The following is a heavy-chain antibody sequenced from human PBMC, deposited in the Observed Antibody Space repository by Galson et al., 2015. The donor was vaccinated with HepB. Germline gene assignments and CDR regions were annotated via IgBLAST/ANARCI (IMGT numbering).Heavy chain of an antibody. CDR2: LIAIGTST. V-gene: IGHV3-23*05. D-gene: IGHD3-16*01. Sequence: SLRLSCATSGFTFPNYAMRWVPQAPGKGLEWVSGLIAIGTSTHYADSVKGRFTISSDNSKNTIYLQMNSLRAEDSAVYYCAKDYADKLMTSETAALFEYWGQGALVTVSS. J-gene: IGHJ4*02. CDR3: AKDYADKLMTSETAALFEY. CDR1: GFTFPNYA.